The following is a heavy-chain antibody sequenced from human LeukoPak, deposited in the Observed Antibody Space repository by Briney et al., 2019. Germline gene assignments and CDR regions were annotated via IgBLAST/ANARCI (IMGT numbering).Heavy chain of an antibody. V-gene: IGHV4-59*01. CDR2: IYYSGRT. D-gene: IGHD2-15*01. CDR1: GDSIRSYY. CDR3: ARDFGVEAAARDFYYYGMDV. Sequence: SETLSLTCTVSGDSIRSYYWSWLRQPQGEGLEWIGFIYYSGRTTYNPSLKSRVTISVDTSKNQFSLRLSSVTAADTAVYYCARDFGVEAAARDFYYYGMDVWGQGTTVTVSS. J-gene: IGHJ6*02.